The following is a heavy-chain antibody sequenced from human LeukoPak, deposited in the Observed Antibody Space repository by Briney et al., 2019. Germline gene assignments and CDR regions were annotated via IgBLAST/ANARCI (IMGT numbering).Heavy chain of an antibody. J-gene: IGHJ5*02. CDR1: GDNVSSNSTA. Sequence: SQTLSLTCAISGDNVSSNSTAWNWIRQSPSRGLEWLGRTYYKSHLYTDYAVSVKSRMTINPDTSKNQFSLHLNSVTPEDTAVYYCAREADLVRWFDPWGQGTLVTVSS. V-gene: IGHV6-1*01. D-gene: IGHD6-6*01. CDR2: TYYKSHLYT. CDR3: AREADLVRWFDP.